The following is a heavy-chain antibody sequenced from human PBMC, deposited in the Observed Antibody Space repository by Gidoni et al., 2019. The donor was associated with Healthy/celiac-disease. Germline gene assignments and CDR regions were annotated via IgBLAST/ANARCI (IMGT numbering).Heavy chain of an antibody. J-gene: IGHJ6*02. Sequence: SGAEVQKPGYSVKVSCKASGGTFSSYAISWVRQAPGQGREWMGRIIPIFGIANDAQKVQGRVTITADKSTSTAYMELSSLRSEDTAVYYCARDPAADSYYYGMDVWGQGTTVTVSS. V-gene: IGHV1-69*04. CDR3: ARDPAADSYYYGMDV. D-gene: IGHD6-13*01. CDR2: IIPIFGIA. CDR1: GGTFSSYA.